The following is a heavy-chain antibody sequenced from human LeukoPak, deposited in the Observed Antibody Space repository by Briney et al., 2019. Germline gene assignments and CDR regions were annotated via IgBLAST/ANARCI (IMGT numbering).Heavy chain of an antibody. D-gene: IGHD4-17*01. J-gene: IGHJ4*02. V-gene: IGHV3-21*01. CDR3: ARDDYGDSISGY. CDR2: ISSSSSYI. Sequence: PGGSLRLSCAASGFTFSSYSMNWVRQAPGKGLEWVSFISSSSSYIYYADSVKGRFTISRDNAKNSLYLQMNSLRAEDTAVYYCARDDYGDSISGYWGQGTLVTVSS. CDR1: GFTFSSYS.